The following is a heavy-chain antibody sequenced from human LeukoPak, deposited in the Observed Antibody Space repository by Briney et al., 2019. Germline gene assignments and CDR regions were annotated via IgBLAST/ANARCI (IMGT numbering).Heavy chain of an antibody. CDR1: GFTFDDYA. V-gene: IGHV3-9*01. CDR3: AKVALYDSSGYYYGGCAFDI. J-gene: IGHJ3*02. D-gene: IGHD3-22*01. Sequence: PGGSLRLSCAASGFTFDDYAMHWVRQAPGKGLEWVSGISWNSGSIGYADSVKGRFTISRDNAKNSLYLQMNSLRAEDTALYYCAKVALYDSSGYYYGGCAFDIWGQGTMVTVSS. CDR2: ISWNSGSI.